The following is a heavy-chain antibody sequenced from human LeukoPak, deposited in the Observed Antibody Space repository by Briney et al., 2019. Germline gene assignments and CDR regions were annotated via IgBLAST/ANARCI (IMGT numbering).Heavy chain of an antibody. J-gene: IGHJ4*02. CDR2: ISDSSRYI. CDR3: AREAYCSHTTCYYFDY. D-gene: IGHD2/OR15-2a*01. CDR1: GFTFSSYS. Sequence: GESLKISCAASGFTFSSYSMNWVRQAPGKGLEWVSSISDSSRYIFYADSVKGRFTISRDNAKNSLYLQMNSLRAEDTAVYYCAREAYCSHTTCYYFDYWGLGTLVTVSS. V-gene: IGHV3-21*01.